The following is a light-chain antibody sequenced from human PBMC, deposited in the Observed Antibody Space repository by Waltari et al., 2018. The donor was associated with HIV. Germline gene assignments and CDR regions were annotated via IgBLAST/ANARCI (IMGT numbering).Light chain of an antibody. Sequence: DIQMTQSPSSLSASVGYRGSITCQASQDIRYYLNWYQQKPGKAPKFLIYDASNLETGVPSRFSGSGSGTDFTFTISSLQPEDIATYYCQQYDNLPLTFGGGTTVELK. CDR3: QQYDNLPLT. CDR1: QDIRYY. CDR2: DAS. J-gene: IGKJ4*01. V-gene: IGKV1-33*01.